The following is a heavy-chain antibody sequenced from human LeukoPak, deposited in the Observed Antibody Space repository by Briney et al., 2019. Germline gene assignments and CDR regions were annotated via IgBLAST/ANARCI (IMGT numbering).Heavy chain of an antibody. V-gene: IGHV4-4*07. Sequence: SETLSLTCTVSGGSISYYYWSWIRQPAGKGLEWIGRIYSSGSTNYHPSLKSRVTMSVDTSKNQFSLKLSSVTAADTAVYYCARYAKYDFWNDYAIFDSWGQGTLVTVSS. CDR1: GGSISYYY. CDR3: ARYAKYDFWNDYAIFDS. CDR2: IYSSGST. J-gene: IGHJ4*02. D-gene: IGHD3-3*01.